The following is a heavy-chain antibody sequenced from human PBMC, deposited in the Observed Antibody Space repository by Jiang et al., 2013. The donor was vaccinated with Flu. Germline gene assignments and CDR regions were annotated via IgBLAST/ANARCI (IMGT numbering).Heavy chain of an antibody. CDR3: ARDGLWSGYSEPNYFDY. CDR2: IWYDGSNK. CDR1: TFSSYG. Sequence: TFSSYGMHWVRQAPGKGLEWVAVIWYDGSNKYYADSVKGRFTISRDNSKNTLYLQMNSLRAEDTAVYYCARDGLWSGYSEPNYFDYWGQGTLVTVSS. D-gene: IGHD3-3*01. J-gene: IGHJ4*02. V-gene: IGHV3-33*01.